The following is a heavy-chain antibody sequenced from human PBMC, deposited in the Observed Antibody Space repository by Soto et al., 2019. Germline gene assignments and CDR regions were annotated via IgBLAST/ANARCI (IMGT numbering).Heavy chain of an antibody. D-gene: IGHD6-13*01. J-gene: IGHJ4*02. CDR2: IYPGDYET. CDR1: GYTFPNFW. V-gene: IGHV5-51*01. Sequence: PGESLKISCQCSGYTFPNFWIAWVRQLPGKGLEWMGIIYPGDYETRYSPSFHGKVTISADRSIGTAYLQWSSLEASDSAFYFCARSPRSSAYFGYWGQGALVTVSS. CDR3: ARSPRSSAYFGY.